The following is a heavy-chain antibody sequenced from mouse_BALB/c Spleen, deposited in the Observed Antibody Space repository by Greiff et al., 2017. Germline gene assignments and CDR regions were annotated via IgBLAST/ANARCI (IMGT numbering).Heavy chain of an antibody. V-gene: IGHV2-6-2*01. Sequence: VQGVESGPDLVAPSQSLSITCTVSGFSLTSYGVHWVRQPPGKGLEWLVVIWSDGSTTYNSALKSRLSISKDNSKSQVFLKMNSLQTDDTAMYYCARHEGYDGYAMDYWGQGTSVTVSS. CDR1: GFSLTSYG. CDR3: ARHEGYDGYAMDY. CDR2: IWSDGST. J-gene: IGHJ4*01. D-gene: IGHD2-14*01.